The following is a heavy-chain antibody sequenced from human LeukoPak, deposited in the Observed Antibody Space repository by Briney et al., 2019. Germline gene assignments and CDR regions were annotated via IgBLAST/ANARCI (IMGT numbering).Heavy chain of an antibody. D-gene: IGHD6-19*01. CDR1: GFTFSSYA. J-gene: IGHJ5*02. Sequence: PGGSLRLSCAASGFTFSSYAMSWVRQAPGRGLEWVSAISGSGGSTYYADSVKGRFTISRDNSKNTLYLQMNSLRAEDTAVYYCARNYYSSGWYITWGQGTLVTVSS. CDR2: ISGSGGST. V-gene: IGHV3-23*01. CDR3: ARNYYSSGWYIT.